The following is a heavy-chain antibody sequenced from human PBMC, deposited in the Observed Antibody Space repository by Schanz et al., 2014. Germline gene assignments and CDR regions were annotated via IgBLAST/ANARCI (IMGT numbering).Heavy chain of an antibody. CDR2: ISSYNGNT. J-gene: IGHJ4*02. CDR1: GNTFTNSFNRYG. V-gene: IGHV1-18*04. Sequence: QAQLEQSGAEVKKPGASVKVSCKASGNTFTNSFNRYGFSWVRQAPGQGIEWIGWISSYNGNTNYAQKFQGRVTMTRDTSISTAYMELNRLRSDDTDVYYCARDSHRRVAGPGYWGQGTLVTVSS. CDR3: ARDSHRRVAGPGY.